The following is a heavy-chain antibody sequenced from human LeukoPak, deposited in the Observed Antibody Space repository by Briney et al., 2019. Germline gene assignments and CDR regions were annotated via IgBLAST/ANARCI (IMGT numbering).Heavy chain of an antibody. CDR1: GGSISSYY. CDR3: ARARGAPNVYYYDSSGYYYFDY. J-gene: IGHJ4*02. D-gene: IGHD3-22*01. Sequence: SETLSLTCTVSGGSISSYYWSWIRQPAGKGLEWIGRIYTSGSTNYNPSLKSRVTMSVDTSKNQFSLKLSSVTAADTGVYYCARARGAPNVYYYDSSGYYYFDYWGQGTLVTVSS. V-gene: IGHV4-4*07. CDR2: IYTSGST.